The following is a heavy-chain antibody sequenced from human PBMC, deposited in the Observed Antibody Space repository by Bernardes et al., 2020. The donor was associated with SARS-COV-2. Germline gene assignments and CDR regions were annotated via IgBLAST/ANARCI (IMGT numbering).Heavy chain of an antibody. D-gene: IGHD1-26*01. V-gene: IGHV1-2*02. J-gene: IGHJ6*02. Sequence: ASVKVSCKASGYTFTGYYMHWVRQAPGQGLEWMGWINPNSGGTNYAQKFQGRVTMTMDTSINTAYMELTGLRSDDTAVYYCARPLGGGGTNPDYYGLDVWGQGTTVIVSS. CDR3: ARPLGGGGTNPDYYGLDV. CDR2: INPNSGGT. CDR1: GYTFTGYY.